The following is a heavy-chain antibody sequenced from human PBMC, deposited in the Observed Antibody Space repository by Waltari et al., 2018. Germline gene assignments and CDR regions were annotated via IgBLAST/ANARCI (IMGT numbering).Heavy chain of an antibody. CDR2: IYSGGST. CDR3: AREGLSEYGYSYYYGMDV. Sequence: EVQLVESGGGLIQPGGSLRLSCAASGFTVSSNYMSWVRQAPGKGLEWVSVIYSGGSTYYADSVKGRFTISRDNSKNTLYLQMNSLRAEDTAVYYCAREGLSEYGYSYYYGMDVWGQGTTVTVSS. J-gene: IGHJ6*02. D-gene: IGHD3-22*01. CDR1: GFTVSSNY. V-gene: IGHV3-53*01.